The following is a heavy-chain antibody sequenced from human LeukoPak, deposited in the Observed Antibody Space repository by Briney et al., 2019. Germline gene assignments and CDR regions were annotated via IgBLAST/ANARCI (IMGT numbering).Heavy chain of an antibody. J-gene: IGHJ5*02. D-gene: IGHD2-21*01. Sequence: SETLSLTCAVSGDSISSGGYSWSWIRQPPGKGLEWIGYIYHSGSTYYNPSLKSRVTISVDRSKNQFSLKLSSVTAADTAVYYCARGGSIHRTFDPWGQGTLVTVSS. CDR3: ARGGSIHRTFDP. CDR1: GDSISSGGYS. CDR2: IYHSGST. V-gene: IGHV4-30-2*01.